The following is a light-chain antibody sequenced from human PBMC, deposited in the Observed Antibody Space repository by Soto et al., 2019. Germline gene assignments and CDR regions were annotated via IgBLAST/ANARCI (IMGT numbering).Light chain of an antibody. Sequence: DIQTTQSPSSLSASVGDRVTITCRASQGIRNDLGWYQQKPGKAPKRLIYATSSLQSGVPSRFSGSGSGTDFTLTISSLQTDDFATYYCQQYNSYWTFGQGTKVDIK. J-gene: IGKJ1*01. CDR1: QGIRND. V-gene: IGKV1-17*01. CDR2: ATS. CDR3: QQYNSYWT.